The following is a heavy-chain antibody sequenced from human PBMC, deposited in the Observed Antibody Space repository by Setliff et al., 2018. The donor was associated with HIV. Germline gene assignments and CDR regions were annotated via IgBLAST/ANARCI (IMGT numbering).Heavy chain of an antibody. J-gene: IGHJ6*03. CDR3: ARLGRSGYNWNLYYYMDV. CDR1: GFTVSSNY. D-gene: IGHD1-20*01. V-gene: IGHV3-66*02. CDR2: IYSGGST. Sequence: GGSLRLSCEASGFTVSSNYMSWVRQAPGKGLEWVSVIYSGGSTYYADSVKGRFTISRDNSKNTLYLQVDSLRAEDTAVYHCARLGRSGYNWNLYYYMDVWGKGTTVTVSS.